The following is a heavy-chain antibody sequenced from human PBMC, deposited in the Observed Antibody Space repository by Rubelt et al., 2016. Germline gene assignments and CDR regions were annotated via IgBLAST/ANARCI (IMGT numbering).Heavy chain of an antibody. CDR3: AKYSAYCFDY. J-gene: IGHJ4*02. D-gene: IGHD4-11*01. CDR2: INAGGGNT. Sequence: GGSLRLSCAASGFNFRSSAMTWVRQAPGKGLEWVSSINAGGGNTYFADSVKGRFTISRDNSKNTLYLQMNSLRAEDTAIYYCAKYSAYCFDYWGQGTPVTVSS. CDR1: GFNFRSSA. V-gene: IGHV3-23*01.